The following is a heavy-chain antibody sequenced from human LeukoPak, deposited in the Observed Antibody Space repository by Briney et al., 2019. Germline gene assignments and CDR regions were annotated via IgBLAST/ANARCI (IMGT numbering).Heavy chain of an antibody. CDR1: GYTFTGYY. J-gene: IGHJ4*02. CDR3: ARDSSTPDIVVVPAANFDY. V-gene: IGHV1-2*02. CDR2: MNPNSGGT. D-gene: IGHD2-2*01. Sequence: ASVKVSCKASGYTFTGYYMHWVRQAPGQGLEWMGWMNPNSGGTNYAQKFRGRVTMTRDTSISTAYMELSRLRSDDTAVYYCARDSSTPDIVVVPAANFDYWGQGTLVTVSS.